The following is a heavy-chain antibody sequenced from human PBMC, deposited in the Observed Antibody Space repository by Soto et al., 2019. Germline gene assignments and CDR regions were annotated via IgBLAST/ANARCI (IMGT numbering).Heavy chain of an antibody. V-gene: IGHV3-11*06. J-gene: IGHJ4*02. CDR2: ISSSSSYT. CDR1: GFTFSDYY. CDR3: ARVDYGDFSPFDY. Sequence: GESLKISCAASGFTFSDYYMSWIRQAPGKGLEWVSYISSSSSYTNYADSVKGRFTISRDNAKNSLYLQMNSLRAEDTAVYYCARVDYGDFSPFDYWGQGTLVTVSS. D-gene: IGHD4-17*01.